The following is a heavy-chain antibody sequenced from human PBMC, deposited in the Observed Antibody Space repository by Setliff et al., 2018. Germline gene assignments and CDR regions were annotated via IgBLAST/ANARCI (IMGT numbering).Heavy chain of an antibody. Sequence: LRLSCAASGFSFRTYAMSWVRQAPGKGLEWVSTITIDDAYSYYADSVKGRFTISRDNAKNSLYLQMNSLRAEDTAVYYCARLQFYSSGWYRDDYWGQGTLVTVSS. CDR1: GFSFRTYA. D-gene: IGHD6-19*01. V-gene: IGHV3-21*01. CDR3: ARLQFYSSGWYRDDY. CDR2: ITIDDAYS. J-gene: IGHJ4*02.